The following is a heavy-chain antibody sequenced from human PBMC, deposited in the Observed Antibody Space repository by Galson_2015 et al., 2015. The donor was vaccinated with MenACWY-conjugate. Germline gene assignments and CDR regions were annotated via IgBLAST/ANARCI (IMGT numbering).Heavy chain of an antibody. CDR1: GYTFTSYS. Sequence: QSGAEVKKPGASVKVSCKASGYTFTSYSISWVRQAPGQGLEWMGWISAYNGNTNYAQKLQGRVTMTTDTSTSTAYMELRSLRSDDTAVYYCARDRGLLWFGEIQGWFDPWGQGTLVTVSS. D-gene: IGHD3-10*01. CDR3: ARDRGLLWFGEIQGWFDP. J-gene: IGHJ5*02. V-gene: IGHV1-18*01. CDR2: ISAYNGNT.